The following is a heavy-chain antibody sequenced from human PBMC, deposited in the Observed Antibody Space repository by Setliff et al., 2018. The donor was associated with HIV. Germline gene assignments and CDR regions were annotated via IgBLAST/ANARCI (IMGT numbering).Heavy chain of an antibody. Sequence: GASVKVSCKASGYPFTSCFLHWVRQAPGQGLEYMGIINPSDGSADYVEKFQDRVTITRDTSTSTVYMEMSSLRSEDTAIYYCAKEYHTAATGTGVANYFDYWGQGTLVTVSS. CDR1: GYPFTSCF. V-gene: IGHV1-46*01. CDR3: AKEYHTAATGTGVANYFDY. CDR2: INPSDGSA. D-gene: IGHD6-13*01. J-gene: IGHJ4*02.